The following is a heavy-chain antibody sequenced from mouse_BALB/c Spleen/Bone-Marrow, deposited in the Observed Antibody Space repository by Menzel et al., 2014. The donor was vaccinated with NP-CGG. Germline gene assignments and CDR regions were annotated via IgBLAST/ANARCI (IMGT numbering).Heavy chain of an antibody. CDR3: ARWLLRAY. D-gene: IGHD2-3*01. CDR2: INPSSGYT. CDR1: GYTFTSYT. Sequence: QVQLQQSAAELARPGASVKMSCKASGYTFTSYTMHWVKQRPGQGLEWIGYINPSSGYTEYNQKFKDKTTLTAGKSSSTAYMQLSSLTSEDSAVYYCARWLLRAYWGQGTLVTGSA. V-gene: IGHV1-4*02. J-gene: IGHJ3*01.